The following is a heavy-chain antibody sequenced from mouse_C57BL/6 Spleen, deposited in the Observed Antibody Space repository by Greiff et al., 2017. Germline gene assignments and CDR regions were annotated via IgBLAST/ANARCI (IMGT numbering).Heavy chain of an antibody. J-gene: IGHJ4*01. CDR2: IWSDGST. CDR1: GFSLTSYG. D-gene: IGHD2-2*01. V-gene: IGHV2-6-1*01. CDR3: ARHAGLRAYYYAMDY. Sequence: VKLVESGPGLVAPSQSLSITCTVSGFSLTSYGVHWVRQPPGKGLEWLVVIWSDGSTTYNSALKSRLSISKDNSKSQVFLKMNSLQTDDTAMYYCARHAGLRAYYYAMDYWGQGTSVTVSS.